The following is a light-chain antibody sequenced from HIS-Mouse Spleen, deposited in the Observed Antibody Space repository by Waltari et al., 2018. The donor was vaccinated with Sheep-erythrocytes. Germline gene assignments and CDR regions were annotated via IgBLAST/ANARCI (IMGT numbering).Light chain of an antibody. J-gene: IGKJ1*01. CDR2: AAP. CDR1: QGISSW. Sequence: DIQMTQSPSSVSASVGDRVTIPCLAGQGISSWLAWYQQKPGKAPNLLIYAAPSLQIGVPSRFSGSGSGTEFTLTISRLQPEDFATYYCQQANSFPQTFGQGTKVGIK. V-gene: IGKV1-12*01. CDR3: QQANSFPQT.